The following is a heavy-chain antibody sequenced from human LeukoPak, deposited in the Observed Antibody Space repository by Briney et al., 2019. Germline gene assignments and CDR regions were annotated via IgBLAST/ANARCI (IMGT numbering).Heavy chain of an antibody. CDR1: GGTFSSYA. D-gene: IGHD3-10*01. CDR2: IIPIFGTA. Sequence: SVKVSCKASGGTFSSYAISWVRQAPGQGLEWMGGIIPIFGTANYAQKFQGRVTITADESTSTAYMELNSLRSEDTAVYYCASSFGFGELSPNYWGQGTLVTVSS. V-gene: IGHV1-69*13. J-gene: IGHJ4*02. CDR3: ASSFGFGELSPNY.